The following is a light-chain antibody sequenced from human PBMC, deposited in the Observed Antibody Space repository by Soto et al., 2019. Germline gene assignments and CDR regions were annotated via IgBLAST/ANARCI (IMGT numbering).Light chain of an antibody. V-gene: IGLV1-44*01. CDR1: SSNIGSNT. CDR2: SNN. CDR3: AAWDDSLNGLA. Sequence: QSVLTQPPSASETPGQRVTISCSGSSSNIGSNTVNWYQQLPGTAPKVLIYSNNQRPSGVPDRFSGSKSGTSASLAISGLQSGDEADYYCAAWDDSLNGLAFGGGTKVTVL. J-gene: IGLJ2*01.